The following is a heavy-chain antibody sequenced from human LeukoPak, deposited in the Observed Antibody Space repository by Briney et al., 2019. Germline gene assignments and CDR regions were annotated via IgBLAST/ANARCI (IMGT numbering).Heavy chain of an antibody. CDR1: GASFNSYY. J-gene: IGHJ3*02. V-gene: IGHV4-4*08. Sequence: SETLSLTCTVSGASFNSYYWTWIWQPPGKGLEWIGYIYYSGTTNYNPSLKSRVTISVDTSKNQFSLKLRSVTAADTAVYYCAREFLDAYDIWGQGTMVIVSS. CDR2: IYYSGTT. CDR3: AREFLDAYDI.